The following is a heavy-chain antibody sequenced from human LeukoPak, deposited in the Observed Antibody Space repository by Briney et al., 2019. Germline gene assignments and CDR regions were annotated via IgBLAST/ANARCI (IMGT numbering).Heavy chain of an antibody. CDR2: IKHDGSDK. Sequence: PGGSLRLSCAASGFTFSNYWVTWVRQSPGKGLAWVAIIKHDGSDKYCVDSVKGRFTISRDKAKNSLYLQMSSLRAEDTAVYYCARGGHRQKEFWGQGTLVPVSS. V-gene: IGHV3-7*01. D-gene: IGHD3-10*01. CDR1: GFTFSNYW. CDR3: ARGGHRQKEF. J-gene: IGHJ4*02.